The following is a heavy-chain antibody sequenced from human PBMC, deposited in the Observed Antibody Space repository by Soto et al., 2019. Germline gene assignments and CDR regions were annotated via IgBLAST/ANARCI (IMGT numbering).Heavy chain of an antibody. Sequence: QVQLQESGPGLVKPSETLSLTCTVSGGSISSYYWSWIRQPAGKGLEWIGRIYTSGSTNYNPSLKSRFTMSVDTSKNQFSLKLSSVTAADTAVYYCARDSGYYYEEWYYFDYWGQGTLVTVSS. D-gene: IGHD3-22*01. CDR1: GGSISSYY. CDR3: ARDSGYYYEEWYYFDY. J-gene: IGHJ4*02. V-gene: IGHV4-4*07. CDR2: IYTSGST.